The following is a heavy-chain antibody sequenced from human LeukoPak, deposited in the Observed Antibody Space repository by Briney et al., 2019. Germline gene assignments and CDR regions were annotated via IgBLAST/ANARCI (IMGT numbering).Heavy chain of an antibody. V-gene: IGHV4-39*01. CDR1: GGSISSSSYY. J-gene: IGHJ5*02. Sequence: PSETLSLTCTVSGGSISSSSYYWGWIRQPPGKGLEWIGSIYYSGSTYYTPSLKSRVTISVDTSKNQFSLRLTSVTAADTAIYYCARSVVTHYNPWGQGTLVTVSS. CDR2: IYYSGST. D-gene: IGHD2-21*02. CDR3: ARSVVTHYNP.